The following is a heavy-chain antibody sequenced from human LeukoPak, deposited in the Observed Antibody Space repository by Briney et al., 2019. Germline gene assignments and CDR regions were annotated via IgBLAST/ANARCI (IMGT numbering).Heavy chain of an antibody. Sequence: SETLSLTCAVYGGSFSGYYWSWIRQPPGKGMEWIGEINHSGSTNYNPSLKSRVTISVDTSKNQFSLKLSSVTAADTAVYYCARVGGRAVARNYWGQGTLITVSS. J-gene: IGHJ4*02. CDR3: ARVGGRAVARNY. V-gene: IGHV4-34*01. CDR2: INHSGST. D-gene: IGHD6-19*01. CDR1: GGSFSGYY.